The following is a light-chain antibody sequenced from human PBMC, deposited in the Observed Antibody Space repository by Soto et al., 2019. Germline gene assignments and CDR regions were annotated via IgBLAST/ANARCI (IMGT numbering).Light chain of an antibody. J-gene: IGKJ1*01. CDR3: QQYNNWWT. CDR1: QSVSNN. CDR2: GAS. Sequence: EIVMTQSPATLSVSPGERATLSCRASQSVSNNLAWYQKKPGQAPRLLIYGASTRATSIPARFSGGGSGTEFTLTISSLQSEDFAVYYCQQYNNWWTFGQGTRVEIK. V-gene: IGKV3-15*01.